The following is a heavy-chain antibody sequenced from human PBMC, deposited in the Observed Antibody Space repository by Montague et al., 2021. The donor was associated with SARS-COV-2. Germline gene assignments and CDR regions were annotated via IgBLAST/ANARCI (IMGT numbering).Heavy chain of an antibody. J-gene: IGHJ3*02. D-gene: IGHD1/OR15-1a*01. V-gene: IGHV3-30*04. CDR2: ISSDGGVN. Sequence: SLRLSCAASGFNFNSYPMHLVRQTPGKGLEWVAVISSDGGVNYSADSXKGRFTISRDNSKNTLFLEMHSLRAEDTAVYYCARDSEQLPPGAFDIWGQGTVVTVSS. CDR1: GFNFNSYP. CDR3: ARDSEQLPPGAFDI.